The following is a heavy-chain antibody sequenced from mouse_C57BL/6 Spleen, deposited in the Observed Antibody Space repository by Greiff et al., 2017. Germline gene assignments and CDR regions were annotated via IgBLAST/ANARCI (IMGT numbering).Heavy chain of an antibody. CDR2: IRNKANGYTT. CDR1: GFTFTDYY. V-gene: IGHV7-3*01. Sequence: EVKLQESGGGLVQPGGSLSLSCAASGFTFTDYYMSWVRQPPGKALEWLGFIRNKANGYTTEYSASVKGRFTISRDNSQSILSLQMNALRAEDSATYYCARYWGSGYFDVWGTGTTVTVSS. CDR3: ARYWGSGYFDV. J-gene: IGHJ1*03.